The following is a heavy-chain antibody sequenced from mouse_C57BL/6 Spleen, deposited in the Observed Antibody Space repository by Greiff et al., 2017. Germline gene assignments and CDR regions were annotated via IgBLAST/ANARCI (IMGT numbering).Heavy chain of an antibody. J-gene: IGHJ4*01. V-gene: IGHV5-17*01. D-gene: IGHD2-2*01. Sequence: EVKVVESGGGLVKPGGSLKLSCAASGFTFSDYGMHWVRQAPEKGLEWVAYISSGSSTIYYADTVKGRFTISRDNAKNTLFLQMTSLRSEDTAMYYCARRPVGYGYDDYYAMDYWGQGTSGTVSS. CDR1: GFTFSDYG. CDR3: ARRPVGYGYDDYYAMDY. CDR2: ISSGSSTI.